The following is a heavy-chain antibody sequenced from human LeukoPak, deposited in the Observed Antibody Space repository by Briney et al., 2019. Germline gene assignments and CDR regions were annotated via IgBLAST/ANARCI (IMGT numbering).Heavy chain of an antibody. J-gene: IGHJ6*02. D-gene: IGHD1-26*01. CDR2: INHSGST. CDR1: GGSFSGYY. V-gene: IGHV4-34*01. Sequence: SETLSLTCAVYGGSFSGYYWNWIRQPPGKGLEWIGEINHSGSTNYNPSLKSRVTISVDRSKNQFSLKLSSVTAADTAVYYCARDGSIRGYYYGMDVWGQGTTVTVSS. CDR3: ARDGSIRGYYYGMDV.